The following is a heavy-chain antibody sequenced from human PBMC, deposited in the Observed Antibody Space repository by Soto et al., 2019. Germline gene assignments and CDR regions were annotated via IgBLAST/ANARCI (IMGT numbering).Heavy chain of an antibody. J-gene: IGHJ5*02. D-gene: IGHD2-15*01. Sequence: PWGSLRLSCAASGFTFSSYGMHWVRQAPGKGLEWVAVIWYDGSNKYYADSVKGRFTISRDNSKNTLYLQMNSLRAEDTAVYYCAKHIIGYCSGGSCYWGNWFDPWGQGTLVTVSS. V-gene: IGHV3-33*06. CDR2: IWYDGSNK. CDR1: GFTFSSYG. CDR3: AKHIIGYCSGGSCYWGNWFDP.